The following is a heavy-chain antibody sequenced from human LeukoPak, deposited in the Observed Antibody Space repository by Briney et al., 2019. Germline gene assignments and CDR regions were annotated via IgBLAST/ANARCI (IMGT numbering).Heavy chain of an antibody. Sequence: GASLRLSCAASGFSFNNYAMIWVRRAPGKGLEWVSAIGGSGTSTFYADSVKGRFTISRDNSKNTLYLQMNSLGAEDTAVYYCAKTSLGHPPYYCTMDVWGQGTTVTVSS. CDR3: AKTSLGHPPYYCTMDV. D-gene: IGHD7-27*01. CDR2: IGGSGTST. CDR1: GFSFNNYA. V-gene: IGHV3-23*01. J-gene: IGHJ6*02.